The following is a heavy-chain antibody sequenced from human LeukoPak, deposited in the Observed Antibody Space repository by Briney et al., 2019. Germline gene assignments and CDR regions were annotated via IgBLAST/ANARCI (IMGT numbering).Heavy chain of an antibody. CDR2: IKSKTDGGTT. CDR1: GFTFSGYS. J-gene: IGHJ4*02. V-gene: IGHV3-15*01. CDR3: TTVYDFWSGSDY. D-gene: IGHD3-3*01. Sequence: GGSLRLSCAGSGFTFSGYSLNWVRQAPGKGLEWVGRIKSKTDGGTTDYAAPVKGRFTISRDDSKNTLYLQMNSLKTEDTAVYYCTTVYDFWSGSDYWGQGTLVTVSS.